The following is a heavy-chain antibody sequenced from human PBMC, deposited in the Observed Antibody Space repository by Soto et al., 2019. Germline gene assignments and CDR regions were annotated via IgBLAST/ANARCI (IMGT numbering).Heavy chain of an antibody. J-gene: IGHJ4*02. D-gene: IGHD4-17*01. V-gene: IGHV4-39*01. Sequence: QLQLQESGPGLVKPSETLSLTCTVSGGSISSSSYYWGWIRQPSGKGLEWIGSIYYSGSTYYNPSLKSRVTISVDTSKNQFALKLSSVTAADTAVYYCASSYGDYVSYWGQGTLVTVSS. CDR1: GGSISSSSYY. CDR2: IYYSGST. CDR3: ASSYGDYVSY.